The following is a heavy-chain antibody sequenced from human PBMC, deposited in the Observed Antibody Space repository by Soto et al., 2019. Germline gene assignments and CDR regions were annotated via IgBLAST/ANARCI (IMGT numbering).Heavy chain of an antibody. CDR3: ARGGIHCTNGVCSRIYYYYYYGMDV. V-gene: IGHV1-69*13. CDR2: IIPIFGTA. D-gene: IGHD2-8*01. CDR1: GGTFSSYA. Sequence: AASVKVSCKASGGTFSSYAISWVRQAPGQGLEWMGGIIPIFGTANYAQKFQGRVTITADESTSTAYMELSSRRSEDTAVYYCARGGIHCTNGVCSRIYYYYYYGMDVWGQGTTVTVSS. J-gene: IGHJ6*02.